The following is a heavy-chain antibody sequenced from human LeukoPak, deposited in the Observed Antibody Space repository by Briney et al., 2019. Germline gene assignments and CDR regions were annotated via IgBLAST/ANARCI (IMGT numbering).Heavy chain of an antibody. Sequence: SETLSLTCTVSGGSISSHYCSWIRQPAGKGLEWIGYIYYSGTTNYNPSLKSRVTISVDTSKNQFSLKLSSVTAADTAVYYCVKESYSRNFDYWGQGTLVTVSS. CDR3: VKESYSRNFDY. CDR1: GGSISSHY. V-gene: IGHV4-59*11. CDR2: IYYSGTT. D-gene: IGHD4-11*01. J-gene: IGHJ4*02.